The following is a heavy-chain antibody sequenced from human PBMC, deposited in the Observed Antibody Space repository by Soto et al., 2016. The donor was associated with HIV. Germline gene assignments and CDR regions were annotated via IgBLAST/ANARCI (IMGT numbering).Heavy chain of an antibody. J-gene: IGHJ3*02. CDR2: ISGSGGST. Sequence: EVQLLESGGGLGQPGGSLRVSCAASGFTFSSYAMSWVRQAPGKGLEWVSDISGSGGSTYYADSVKGRFTISRDNSKNTLFLQMHSLRAEGTAVYYCAKGAYSSGPGAFDIWGQGTMGHRLF. V-gene: IGHV3-23*01. CDR1: GFTFSSYA. D-gene: IGHD6-19*01. CDR3: AKGAYSSGPGAFDI.